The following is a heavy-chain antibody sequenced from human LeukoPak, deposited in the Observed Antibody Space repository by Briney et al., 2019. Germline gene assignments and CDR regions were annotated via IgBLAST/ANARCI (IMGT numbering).Heavy chain of an antibody. V-gene: IGHV3-64D*09. D-gene: IGHD2-15*01. CDR3: VRGYSFGPYGMDV. Sequence: GGSLRLSCVASGFTFSRHWMHWIRQVPGKGLEYVSAISDSGGSTYYADSVKGRFTISRDNSKNTRYLQMISVRAEDTAVYFCVRGYSFGPYGMDVWGQGTTVTVSS. CDR2: ISDSGGST. CDR1: GFTFSRHW. J-gene: IGHJ6*02.